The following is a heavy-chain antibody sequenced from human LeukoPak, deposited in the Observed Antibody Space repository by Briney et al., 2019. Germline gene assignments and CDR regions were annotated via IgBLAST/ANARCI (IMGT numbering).Heavy chain of an antibody. J-gene: IGHJ4*02. CDR3: ARGRGMVGAESVGY. CDR1: GGSISSSSYY. CDR2: IYYSGST. V-gene: IGHV4-39*07. Sequence: PSETLSLTCSVSGGSISSSSYYWGWIRQPPGQGLEWIGTIYYSGSTYYNPSLKSRVPILVDTSKNQFSLKLTSVTAADTAIYYCARGRGMVGAESVGYWGQGTLVTVSS. D-gene: IGHD1-26*01.